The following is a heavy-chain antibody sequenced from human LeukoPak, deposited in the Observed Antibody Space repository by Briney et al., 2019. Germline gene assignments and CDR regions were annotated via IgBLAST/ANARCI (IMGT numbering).Heavy chain of an antibody. CDR3: SRGGDYHAFDI. Sequence: SGGSLRLSCAASGFTFSSYWMHWVRQAPGKGLVWVSRINSDGSNTIYADSVKGRFTFSRDNAKNTLYLQMHSLRAEDTAVYYCSRGGDYHAFDIWGQGTMVTVSS. CDR1: GFTFSSYW. CDR2: INSDGSNT. D-gene: IGHD4-17*01. V-gene: IGHV3-74*01. J-gene: IGHJ3*02.